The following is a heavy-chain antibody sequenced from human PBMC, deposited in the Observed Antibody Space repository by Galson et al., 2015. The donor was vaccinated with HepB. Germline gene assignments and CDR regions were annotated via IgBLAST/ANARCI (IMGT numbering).Heavy chain of an antibody. CDR1: GFTFSSYA. V-gene: IGHV3-30*04. CDR3: ARAEWVAVAAPGY. CDR2: ISYDGSNK. J-gene: IGHJ4*02. Sequence: SLRLSCAASGFTFSSYAMHWVRQAPGKGLEWVAVISYDGSNKYYADSVKGRFTISRDNSKNTLYLQMNSLRAEDTAVYYCARAEWVAVAAPGYWGQGTLVTVSS. D-gene: IGHD6-19*01.